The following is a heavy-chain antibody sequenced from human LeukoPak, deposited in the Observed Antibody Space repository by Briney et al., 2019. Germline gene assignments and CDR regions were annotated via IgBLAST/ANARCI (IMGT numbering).Heavy chain of an antibody. V-gene: IGHV4-59*01. CDR3: ARADLWFGELYYFDN. D-gene: IGHD3-10*01. CDR2: IYYSGST. J-gene: IGHJ4*02. CDR1: GGSISSYY. Sequence: SETLSLTCTVSGGSISSYYWSWIRQPPGKGLEWIGYIYYSGSTNSNPSLKSRVTISVDTSKNQFSLKLSSVTAADTAVYYCARADLWFGELYYFDNWGQGTLVTVSS.